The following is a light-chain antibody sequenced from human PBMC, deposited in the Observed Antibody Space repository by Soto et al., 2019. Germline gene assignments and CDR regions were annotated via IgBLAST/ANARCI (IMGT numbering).Light chain of an antibody. V-gene: IGLV2-14*01. CDR1: SSDVGAYNY. J-gene: IGLJ3*02. Sequence: QSALTQPASVSGSPGQSITISCTGTSSDVGAYNYVSWFQQHPDKAPKLIIYEVSNRPSGVSNRFSGSKSGNTASLTISGLQAEDGADYYCSSFTWSSTLQFGGGTKLTVL. CDR2: EVS. CDR3: SSFTWSSTLQ.